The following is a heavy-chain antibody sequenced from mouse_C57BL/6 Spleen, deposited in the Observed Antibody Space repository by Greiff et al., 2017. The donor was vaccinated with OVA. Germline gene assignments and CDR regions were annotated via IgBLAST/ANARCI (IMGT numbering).Heavy chain of an antibody. D-gene: IGHD1-1*01. CDR2: INPNNGGT. CDR1: GYTFTDYY. V-gene: IGHV1-26*01. Sequence: EVQLQQSGPKLVKPGASVKISCKASGYTFTDYYMNWVKQSHGKSLEWIGDINPNNGGTSYNQKFKGKATLTVDKSSSTAYMELRSLTSEDSAVYYCARGHYYGSSGAYWGQGTLVTVSA. J-gene: IGHJ3*01. CDR3: ARGHYYGSSGAY.